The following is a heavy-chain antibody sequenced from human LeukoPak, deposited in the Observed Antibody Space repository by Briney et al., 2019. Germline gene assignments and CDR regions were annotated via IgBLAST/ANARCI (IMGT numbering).Heavy chain of an antibody. V-gene: IGHV3-30*18. CDR3: AKDQSGERYYYGMDV. CDR1: GFTFSSYA. Sequence: PGRSMRLSCAASGFTFSSYAMRWVRQAPGKGLEWVAVIPHYGSNKYYADSVKGRCTISRDNSKNTLYLQMNRLRAEDTAVYYCAKDQSGERYYYGMDVWGQGTTVTVSS. D-gene: IGHD1-26*01. J-gene: IGHJ6*02. CDR2: IPHYGSNK.